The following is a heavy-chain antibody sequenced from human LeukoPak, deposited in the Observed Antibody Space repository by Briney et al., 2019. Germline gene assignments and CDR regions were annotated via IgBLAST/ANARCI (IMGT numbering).Heavy chain of an antibody. V-gene: IGHV3-21*01. Sequence: PGGSLRPSCAASGFTFSSYSMNWVRQAPGKGLEWVSSISSSSSYIYYADSVKGRFTISRDNAKNSLYLQMNSLRAEDTAVYYCARDPSIAAHNWFDPWGQGTLVTVSS. CDR3: ARDPSIAAHNWFDP. CDR2: ISSSSSYI. CDR1: GFTFSSYS. D-gene: IGHD6-6*01. J-gene: IGHJ5*02.